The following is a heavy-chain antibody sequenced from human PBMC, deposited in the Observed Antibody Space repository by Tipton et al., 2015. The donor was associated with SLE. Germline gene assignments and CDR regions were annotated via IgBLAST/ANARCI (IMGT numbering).Heavy chain of an antibody. CDR2: IYHSGST. CDR3: AREREYYYGSGTTNGMDV. V-gene: IGHV4-59*12. Sequence: TLSLTCTVSGGSISSYYWSWIRQPPGKGLEWIGYIYHSGSTYYNPSLRSRVTISVDTSKNQFSLKLSSVTAADTAVYYCAREREYYYGSGTTNGMDVWGQGTTVTVSS. D-gene: IGHD3-10*01. J-gene: IGHJ6*02. CDR1: GGSISSYY.